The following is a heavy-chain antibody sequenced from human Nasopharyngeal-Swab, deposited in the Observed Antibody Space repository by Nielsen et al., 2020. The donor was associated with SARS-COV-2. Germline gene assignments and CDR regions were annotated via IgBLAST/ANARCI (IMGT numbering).Heavy chain of an antibody. V-gene: IGHV3-9*01. CDR2: ISWNSGGI. CDR3: VKDKKVYSSYYYAIDV. D-gene: IGHD3-22*01. J-gene: IGHJ6*02. CDR1: GFTFDDYA. Sequence: SLKISCAASGFTFDDYAMHWVRQAPGKGLEWVACISWNSGGIVYADSVKGRFTISRDNAKNSLYLQMNSLRTEDTALYYCVKDKKVYSSYYYAIDVWGQGTTVTVSS.